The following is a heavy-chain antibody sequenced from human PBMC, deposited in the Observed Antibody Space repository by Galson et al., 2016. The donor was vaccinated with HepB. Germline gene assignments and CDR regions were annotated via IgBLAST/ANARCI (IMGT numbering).Heavy chain of an antibody. Sequence: SGYTFTGYYIHWIRQAPGQGLDWIRWNAPNGVAANYQQRFQGRVTMTRDMSITTAYMELRRLISDDTAVYCCAIGYGAETPGDAFDIWGRGTVVTVSS. V-gene: IGHV1-2*02. CDR3: AIGYGAETPGDAFDI. J-gene: IGHJ3*02. D-gene: IGHD5-12*01. CDR2: NAPNGVAA. CDR1: GYTFTGYY.